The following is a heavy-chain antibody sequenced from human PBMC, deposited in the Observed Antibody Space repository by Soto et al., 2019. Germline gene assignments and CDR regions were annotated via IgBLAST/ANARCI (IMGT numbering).Heavy chain of an antibody. V-gene: IGHV2-5*02. CDR2: IYWDDDK. CDR3: AHRRITMIVHKAFDI. CDR1: GFSLSTSVVG. Sequence: QITLKESGPTLVKPTQTLTLTCTFSGFSLSTSVVGVGWIRQPPGKALEWLALIYWDDDKRNSPSLKSRLTITKDTSENQAVLTMTNMDPVDTATYYCAHRRITMIVHKAFDIWGQGTMVTVSS. J-gene: IGHJ3*02. D-gene: IGHD3-22*01.